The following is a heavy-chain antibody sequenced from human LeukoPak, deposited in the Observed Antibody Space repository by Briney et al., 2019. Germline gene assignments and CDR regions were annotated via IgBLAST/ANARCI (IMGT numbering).Heavy chain of an antibody. CDR1: GFTFSSYA. V-gene: IGHV3-23*01. CDR2: ISDGGNT. Sequence: GGSLRLSCAASGFTFSSYAMSWVRQAPGKGLEWVSAISDGGNTYYADSVKGRFTISRDNSKNTLYLQMNSLRAEDTAVYYCASALRIYYYFDYWGQGTLVTVSS. CDR3: ASALRIYYYFDY. J-gene: IGHJ4*02. D-gene: IGHD1-26*01.